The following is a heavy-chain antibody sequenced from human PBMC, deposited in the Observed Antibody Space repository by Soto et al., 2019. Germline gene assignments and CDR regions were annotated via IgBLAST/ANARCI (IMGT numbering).Heavy chain of an antibody. CDR1: GGSFSGYY. V-gene: IGHV4-34*01. Sequence: QVQLQQWGAGLLKPSETLSLTCAVYGGSFSGYYWSWIRQPQGKGLEWIGEINHSGSTNYNPSLKSRVTISVDTSKNQFSLKLSSVTAADTAGYYCARGEGDFGVVIMPQSYWGQGTLVTVSS. D-gene: IGHD3-3*01. CDR3: ARGEGDFGVVIMPQSY. J-gene: IGHJ4*02. CDR2: INHSGST.